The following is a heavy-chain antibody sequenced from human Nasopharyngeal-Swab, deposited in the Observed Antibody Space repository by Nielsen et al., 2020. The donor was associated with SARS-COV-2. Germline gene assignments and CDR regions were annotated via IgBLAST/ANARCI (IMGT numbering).Heavy chain of an antibody. D-gene: IGHD6-6*01. CDR3: ARALGYSRSSGGYFWLDP. V-gene: IGHV1-18*01. CDR1: GYTFTSHG. J-gene: IGHJ5*02. CDR2: TSAYNGNT. Sequence: ASVKVSCKASGYTFTSHGINWLRQAPGQGLEWLGWTSAYNGNTNYAQKLQGRVTMTTDTSTSTAYMELTSLRSDDTAVYYCARALGYSRSSGGYFWLDPWGQGTLVTVSS.